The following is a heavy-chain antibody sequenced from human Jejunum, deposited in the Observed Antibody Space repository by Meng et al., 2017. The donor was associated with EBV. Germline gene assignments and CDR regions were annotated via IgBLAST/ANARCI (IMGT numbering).Heavy chain of an antibody. Sequence: VQPEESGPGLVKPSDTLSRTCAVSGYSMSNSNCWGWIRQPPGKGLEWIGYIYYTGTTYYNPSLKSRVTMSIDTSKNHFSLKLTSVTTMDTAVYYCAKRMPGTGFDYWGQGTLVTVSS. J-gene: IGHJ4*02. CDR2: IYYTGTT. V-gene: IGHV4-28*01. CDR1: GYSMSNSNC. D-gene: IGHD1-1*01. CDR3: AKRMPGTGFDY.